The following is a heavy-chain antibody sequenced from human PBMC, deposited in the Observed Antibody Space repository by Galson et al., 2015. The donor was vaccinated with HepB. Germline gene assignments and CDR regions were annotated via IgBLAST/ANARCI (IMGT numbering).Heavy chain of an antibody. D-gene: IGHD6-19*01. CDR1: GYTFTSYG. Sequence: SVKVSCKASGYTFTSYGISWVRQAPGQGLEWMGWISAYNGNTNYAQKLQGRVTMTRDTSASTAYMELSSLRSEDTAVYYCARMSGWYYLGSHFDYWGQGTLVTVSS. CDR3: ARMSGWYYLGSHFDY. V-gene: IGHV1-18*01. J-gene: IGHJ4*02. CDR2: ISAYNGNT.